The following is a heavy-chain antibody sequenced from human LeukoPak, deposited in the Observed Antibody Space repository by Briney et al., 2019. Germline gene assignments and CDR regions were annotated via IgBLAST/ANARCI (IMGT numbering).Heavy chain of an antibody. V-gene: IGHV3-48*03. CDR2: ISGSGSIK. Sequence: GGSLRLSCAASGFSFSSYEVNWVRQAPGKGLEWVSFISGSGSIKYYADSVKGRFTISRDNAKSSLFLQMDSLRAGDTAVYYCSCQYRSGNNRSDYWGQGTQVTVSS. D-gene: IGHD2-15*01. J-gene: IGHJ4*02. CDR3: SCQYRSGNNRSDY. CDR1: GFSFSSYE.